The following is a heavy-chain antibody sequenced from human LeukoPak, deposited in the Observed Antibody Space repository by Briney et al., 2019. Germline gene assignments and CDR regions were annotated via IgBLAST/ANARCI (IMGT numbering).Heavy chain of an antibody. J-gene: IGHJ4*02. D-gene: IGHD6-19*01. CDR1: GFSVSSSF. CDR2: IYSAGST. Sequence: PGGSLRLSCAASGFSVSSSFMIWVRQPPGKGLEWVSAIYSAGSTYYADSVQGRFTISRDNSKNTLYLQMNSLRVEDTGVYYCAREMAGSVKFYWGQGTLVTVSS. CDR3: AREMAGSVKFY. V-gene: IGHV3-66*01.